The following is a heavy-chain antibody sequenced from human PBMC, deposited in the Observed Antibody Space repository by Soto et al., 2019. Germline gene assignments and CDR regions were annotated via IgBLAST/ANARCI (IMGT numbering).Heavy chain of an antibody. J-gene: IGHJ6*02. D-gene: IGHD2-15*01. CDR1: GFTFSSYW. V-gene: IGHV3-74*01. Sequence: PGGSLRLSCAASGFTFSSYWMHWVRQAPGKGLVWVSRISSDRSSTCYADSVKGRFTISRDNAKNTLYLQMNSLRDEDTAVYYCARVGHLGYCSGGSCYVASYYGMDVWGQGTTVTVSS. CDR3: ARVGHLGYCSGGSCYVASYYGMDV. CDR2: ISSDRSST.